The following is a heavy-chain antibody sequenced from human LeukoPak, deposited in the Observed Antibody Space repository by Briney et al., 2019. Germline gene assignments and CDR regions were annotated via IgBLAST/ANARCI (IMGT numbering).Heavy chain of an antibody. CDR3: ARDVSPSVGASTV. J-gene: IGHJ4*02. V-gene: IGHV3-11*04. CDR2: ISSSGTTI. D-gene: IGHD1-26*01. Sequence: GGSLRLSCAASGFTFTDYYMSWIRQAPGRGLEWVSYISSSGTTIYYRDSLKGRFTISRDNAKKSVYLEMNNLRVEDAAVYYCARDVSPSVGASTVWGQGTLVTVPS. CDR1: GFTFTDYY.